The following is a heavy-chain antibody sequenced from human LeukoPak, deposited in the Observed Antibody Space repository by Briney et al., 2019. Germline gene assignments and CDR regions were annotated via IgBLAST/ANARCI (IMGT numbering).Heavy chain of an antibody. Sequence: SETLSLTRTVSGGSLSGYYWSWIRHPAGEGLEWIVYIYYVGSTNFNPSLKNRLTISVDTSKNQFSMKLSSVTAADTAVYYWAIVLCYGDYRGYCDYWGQGTLVTVSS. CDR1: GGSLSGYY. CDR3: AIVLCYGDYRGYCDY. V-gene: IGHV4-59*01. D-gene: IGHD4-17*01. CDR2: IYYVGST. J-gene: IGHJ4*02.